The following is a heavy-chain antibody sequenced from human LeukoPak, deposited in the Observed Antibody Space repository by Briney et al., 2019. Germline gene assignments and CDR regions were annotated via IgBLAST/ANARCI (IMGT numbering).Heavy chain of an antibody. Sequence: GGSLRLSCAASGFTFSSFSMNWVRQAPGKGLEWVSYISISSTTIYYADSVEGRFTISRDNAKDSLYLQMNSLRAEDTAVYYCARDSTYAFDFWGQGTLVTVSS. D-gene: IGHD2-2*01. CDR3: ARDSTYAFDF. CDR1: GFTFSSFS. V-gene: IGHV3-48*01. J-gene: IGHJ4*02. CDR2: ISISSTTI.